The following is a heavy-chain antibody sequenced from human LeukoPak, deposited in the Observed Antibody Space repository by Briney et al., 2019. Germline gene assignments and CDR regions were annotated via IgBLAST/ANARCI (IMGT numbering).Heavy chain of an antibody. V-gene: IGHV4-59*12. Sequence: SETLSLTCTVSGGSISGYYWSWIRQPPERGPAWIGYAHYRGSTSYNPALKSRVTISVDTSKNQFSLKLSSVTAADTAVYYCARALGVLERLRNGMDVWGQGTTVTVSS. D-gene: IGHD4-17*01. CDR3: ARALGVLERLRNGMDV. CDR2: AHYRGST. J-gene: IGHJ6*02. CDR1: GGSISGYY.